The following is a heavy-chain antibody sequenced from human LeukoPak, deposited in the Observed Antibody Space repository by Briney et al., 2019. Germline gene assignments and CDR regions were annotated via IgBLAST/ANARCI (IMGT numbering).Heavy chain of an antibody. V-gene: IGHV1-69*01. CDR1: GGTLSDHV. D-gene: IGHD3-9*01. CDR2: IIPLKGTS. Sequence: SVEVSCKASGGTLSDHVISWVRQAPGHGLEWMGGIIPLKGTSKLTQKLQDRATISADESTNTVYMEVRSLRSEDTALYYCATYDVLTGFEYWGQGTLVIVSS. CDR3: ATYDVLTGFEY. J-gene: IGHJ4*02.